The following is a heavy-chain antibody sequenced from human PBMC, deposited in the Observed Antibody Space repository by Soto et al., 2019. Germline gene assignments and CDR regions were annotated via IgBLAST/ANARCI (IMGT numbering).Heavy chain of an antibody. D-gene: IGHD2-21*02. V-gene: IGHV6-1*01. J-gene: IGHJ1*01. CDR2: TFYRSKWFY. CDR1: GDSVSSNSAA. CDR3: VRDDSQVAEYFQQ. Sequence: SQTLSLTCAISGDSVSSNSAAWNWIRQSPSRGLEWLGRTFYRSKWFYDYARSVQSRIVINPDTSKNQFSLHLNSVTPEDTAVYYCVRDDSQVAEYFQQWGQGTLVTVSS.